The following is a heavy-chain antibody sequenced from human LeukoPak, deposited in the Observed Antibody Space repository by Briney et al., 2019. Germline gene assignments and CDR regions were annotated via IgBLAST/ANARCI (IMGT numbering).Heavy chain of an antibody. Sequence: SETLSLTCTVSGASISSYYWCWIRQPPGKGLEWIGYIYYSGNTNYNPSLKSRVTISVDTSKNQFSLKLSSVTAADTAVYYCARASYGPYSYYYYMDVWGKGTTVTVSS. D-gene: IGHD5-18*01. CDR2: IYYSGNT. V-gene: IGHV4-59*01. J-gene: IGHJ6*03. CDR1: GASISSYY. CDR3: ARASYGPYSYYYYMDV.